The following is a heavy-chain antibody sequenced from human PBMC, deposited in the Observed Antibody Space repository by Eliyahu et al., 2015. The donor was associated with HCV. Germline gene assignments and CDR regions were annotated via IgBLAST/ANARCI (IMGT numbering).Heavy chain of an antibody. CDR3: AKSGEDYDFWSGYYFPFDY. CDR1: GFTFSSYA. D-gene: IGHD3-3*01. J-gene: IGHJ4*02. Sequence: EVQLLESGGGLVQPGGSLRLSCAASGFTFSSYAMSWVRQAPGKGLEWVSAISGSGGSTYYADSVKGRFTISRDNSKNTLYLQMNSLRAEDTAVYYCAKSGEDYDFWSGYYFPFDYWGQGTLVTVSS. V-gene: IGHV3-23*01. CDR2: ISGSGGST.